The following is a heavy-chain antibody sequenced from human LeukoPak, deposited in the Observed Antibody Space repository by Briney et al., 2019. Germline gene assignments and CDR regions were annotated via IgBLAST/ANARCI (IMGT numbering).Heavy chain of an antibody. J-gene: IGHJ6*03. CDR1: GGSISSGSYY. D-gene: IGHD5-24*01. V-gene: IGHV4-39*01. CDR3: ARQGRDGYNSPLVDYYYYMDV. CDR2: IYYSGST. Sequence: SETLSLTCTVSGGSISSGSYYWSWIRQPAGKGLEWIGSIYYSGSTYYNPSLKSRVTISVDTSKNQFSLKLSSVTAADTAVYYCARQGRDGYNSPLVDYYYYMDVWGNGTTVTISS.